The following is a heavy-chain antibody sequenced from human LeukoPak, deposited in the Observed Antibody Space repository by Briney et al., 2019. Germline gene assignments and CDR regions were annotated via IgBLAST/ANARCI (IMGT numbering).Heavy chain of an antibody. J-gene: IGHJ4*02. Sequence: ASVKVTCKASGYTFTTYAMHWVRQAPGQRLEWMGWINAGNGNTKYSQKFQARVTITRDTSASTAYMELSSLRSEDTAVYYCARDPIGSRWPYYFDYWGQGTLVTVSS. CDR3: ARDPIGSRWPYYFDY. CDR1: GYTFTTYA. CDR2: INAGNGNT. D-gene: IGHD6-13*01. V-gene: IGHV1-3*01.